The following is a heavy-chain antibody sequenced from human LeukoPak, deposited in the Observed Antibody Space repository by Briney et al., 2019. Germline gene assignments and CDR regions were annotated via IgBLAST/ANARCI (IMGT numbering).Heavy chain of an antibody. V-gene: IGHV1-2*02. D-gene: IGHD4-17*01. J-gene: IGHJ4*02. CDR2: IDSNSGGT. Sequence: GASVKVSCTASGYTFSGYYMHWVRRAPGQGFEWMGRIDSNSGGTNYAQNFQGRVTMTRDTSISTVYMELISLRSDDTAVYYCAREMNYDDYRTSDYWGQGTLVTVSS. CDR1: GYTFSGYY. CDR3: AREMNYDDYRTSDY.